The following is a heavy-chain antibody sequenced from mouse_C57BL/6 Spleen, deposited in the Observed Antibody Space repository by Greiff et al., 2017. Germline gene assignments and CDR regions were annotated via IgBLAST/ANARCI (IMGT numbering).Heavy chain of an antibody. CDR3: AGRYYLTFDY. Sequence: VQLQQSGPELVKPGASVKISCKASGYAFSSSWMNWVKQRPGKGLEWIGRIYPGDGDTNYNGKFKGKATLTADKSSSTAYMQLSSLTSEDSSVYFCAGRYYLTFDYWGQGTTLTVSS. V-gene: IGHV1-82*01. D-gene: IGHD2-3*01. CDR1: GYAFSSSW. J-gene: IGHJ2*01. CDR2: IYPGDGDT.